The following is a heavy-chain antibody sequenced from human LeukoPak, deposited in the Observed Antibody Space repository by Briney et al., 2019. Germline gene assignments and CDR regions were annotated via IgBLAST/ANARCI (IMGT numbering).Heavy chain of an antibody. D-gene: IGHD3-22*01. J-gene: IGHJ4*02. CDR1: GVSISSGGYY. CDR2: IYYSGST. Sequence: PSQTLSLTCTVSGVSISSGGYYWRWIRQHPGKGLEWIGYIYYSGSTYYNPSLKSRVTISVDTSKNQFPLKLSSVTAADTAVYYCARVDYDSSGYLLWGQGTLVTVSS. V-gene: IGHV4-31*03. CDR3: ARVDYDSSGYLL.